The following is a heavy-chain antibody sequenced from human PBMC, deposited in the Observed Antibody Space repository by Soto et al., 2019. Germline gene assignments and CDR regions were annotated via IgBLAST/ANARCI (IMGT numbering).Heavy chain of an antibody. J-gene: IGHJ6*02. CDR3: ARRGLSGMVVAALDV. CDR1: GYRFTSYW. Sequence: GESLKISCKGSGYRFTSYWISWVRQMPGKGLEWMGRIDPSDSYTNYSPSFQGHVTISADKSISTAYLQWSSLKASDTAMYYCARRGLSGMVVAALDVWGQGTTVAVSS. D-gene: IGHD2-15*01. V-gene: IGHV5-10-1*01. CDR2: IDPSDSYT.